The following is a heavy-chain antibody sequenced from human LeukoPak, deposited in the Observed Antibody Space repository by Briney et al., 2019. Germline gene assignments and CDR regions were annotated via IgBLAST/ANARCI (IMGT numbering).Heavy chain of an antibody. J-gene: IGHJ4*02. Sequence: ASVKVSCKASGYSFTGYYVHWVRQAPGQGLEWMGWINPNSGDTNFAQKFQGRVTMTRDTSISTAYMELSRLRSDDTAVYYCARGDNYDILTGYQTPSHLSDYWGQGTLVTVSS. CDR1: GYSFTGYY. V-gene: IGHV1-2*02. D-gene: IGHD3-9*01. CDR3: ARGDNYDILTGYQTPSHLSDY. CDR2: INPNSGDT.